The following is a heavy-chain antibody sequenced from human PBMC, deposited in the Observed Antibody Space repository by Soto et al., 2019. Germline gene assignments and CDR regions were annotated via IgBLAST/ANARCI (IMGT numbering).Heavy chain of an antibody. D-gene: IGHD3-10*01. CDR3: GRGGKLGGDLAG. V-gene: IGHV1-69*08. CDR1: GGTFGRYT. Sequence: QVQLVQSGAEVKKPGSSVKVSCKASGGTFGRYTLSWVRQAPGQGLEWMGWIIPILETANYARRFQGRLTITADTSTGSAYMDLSALKSDGTGVYSCGRGGKLGGDLAGWGNGTPVTVSS. CDR2: IIPILETA. J-gene: IGHJ6*01.